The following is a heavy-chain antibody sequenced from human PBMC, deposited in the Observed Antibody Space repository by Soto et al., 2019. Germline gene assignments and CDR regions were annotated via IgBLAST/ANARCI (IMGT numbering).Heavy chain of an antibody. V-gene: IGHV1-2*04. CDR1: RYTFSGHY. J-gene: IGHJ4*02. D-gene: IGHD6-19*01. CDR2: MNPNCGGT. CDR3: ARSPKYRSGWDFHY. Sequence: ASVPVSCMRSRYTFSGHYMRWDRQPPGQGLEWRGWMNPNCGGTNYAQKFQRWVTMTRHTTIRKAYMELGGLGSGGTDVYNYARSPKYRSGWDFHYWGQGTLVTVSS.